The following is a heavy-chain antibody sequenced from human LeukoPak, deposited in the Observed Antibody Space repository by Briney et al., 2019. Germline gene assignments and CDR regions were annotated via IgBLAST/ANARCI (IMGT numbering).Heavy chain of an antibody. CDR3: ARSPIDQPQWGYFFDY. CDR1: GFTFSSCW. V-gene: IGHV3-7*01. D-gene: IGHD6-19*01. CDR2: IKQDGSET. Sequence: GGSLRLSCAASGFTFSSCWLGWVRQAPGKGLEGVANIKQDGSETYYVDSVRGRFTISRDNAKNSLHLQMNSLRAEDTAVYYCARSPIDQPQWGYFFDYWGQGTLVTVSS. J-gene: IGHJ4*02.